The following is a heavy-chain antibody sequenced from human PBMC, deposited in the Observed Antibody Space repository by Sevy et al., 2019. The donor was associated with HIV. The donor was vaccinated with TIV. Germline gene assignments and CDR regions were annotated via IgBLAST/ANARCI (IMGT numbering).Heavy chain of an antibody. CDR2: LIGGGSRT. J-gene: IGHJ6*02. CDR1: GFNFNDPY. D-gene: IGHD2-8*02. V-gene: IGHV3-23*01. Sequence: GGSLRLSCAASGFNFNDPYMDWVRQAPGKGLEWVSTLIGGGSRTYYADSVTGRFTISRDNSRNTLYLQMNSLRAEDTAVYYCAKRRVQSGLSGGGANYGWDVCGQGTTVTVSS. CDR3: AKRRVQSGLSGGGANYGWDV.